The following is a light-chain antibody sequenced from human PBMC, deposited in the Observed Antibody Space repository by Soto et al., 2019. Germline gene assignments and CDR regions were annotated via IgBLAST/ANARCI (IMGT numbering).Light chain of an antibody. J-gene: IGLJ2*01. CDR3: QSYDSSLSGVV. CDR1: SSNIGAGYG. CDR2: GSS. V-gene: IGLV1-40*01. Sequence: QSVLTQPPSVSGAPGQRVTISCTGSSSNIGAGYGVHWYQQLPGTAPKLLIYGSSNRPSGVPDRFSGSKSGTSASLAITGLQAEDESDYDCQSYDSSLSGVVFGGGTQLTVL.